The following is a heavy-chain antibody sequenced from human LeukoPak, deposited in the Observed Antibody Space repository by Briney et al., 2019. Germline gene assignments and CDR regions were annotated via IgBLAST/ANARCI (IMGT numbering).Heavy chain of an antibody. CDR2: ITFSSSYI. D-gene: IGHD2-15*01. CDR1: GFTFSTYS. V-gene: IGHV3-21*01. J-gene: IGHJ6*03. Sequence: PGGSLRLSCAASGFTFSTYSMNWVRQAPGKGLEWVSSITFSSSYIYYGVSVKGRFTISRDNARNSLYLQMSSLRAEDTAVYYCARGGGCSGGSCYHDLGYYYYMDVWGKGATVTVSS. CDR3: ARGGGCSGGSCYHDLGYYYYMDV.